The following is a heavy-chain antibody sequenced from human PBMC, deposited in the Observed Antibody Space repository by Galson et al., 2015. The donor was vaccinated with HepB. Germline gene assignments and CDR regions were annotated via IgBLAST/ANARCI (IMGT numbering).Heavy chain of an antibody. Sequence: SLRLSCAASGFTFSSYAMHWVRQAPGKGLEWVAVISYDGSNKYYADSVKGRFTISRDNSKNTLYLQMNSLRAEDTAVYYCAPIPDIVVVPAASSPVDYWGQGTLATVSS. CDR3: APIPDIVVVPAASSPVDY. J-gene: IGHJ4*02. CDR2: ISYDGSNK. D-gene: IGHD2-2*01. V-gene: IGHV3-30-3*01. CDR1: GFTFSSYA.